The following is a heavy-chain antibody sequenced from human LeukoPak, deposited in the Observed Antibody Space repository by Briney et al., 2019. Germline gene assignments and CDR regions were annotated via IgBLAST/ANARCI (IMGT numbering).Heavy chain of an antibody. CDR3: ARHGKAGNWYFDF. D-gene: IGHD1-1*01. CDR1: GGSISNGSYY. Sequence: PSETLSLTCTVSGGSISNGSYYWSWIRQPAGKGLEWIGRIYTSGSTNYNPSLKSRVTISVDTSKNQFSLKLSSVTAADTAVYYCARHGKAGNWYFDFWGQGTLVTVSS. V-gene: IGHV4-61*02. CDR2: IYTSGST. J-gene: IGHJ4*02.